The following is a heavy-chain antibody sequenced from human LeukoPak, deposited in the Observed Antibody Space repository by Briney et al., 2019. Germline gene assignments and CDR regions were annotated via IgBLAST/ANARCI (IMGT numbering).Heavy chain of an antibody. CDR3: ARGRSAYSSSWLAVY. CDR2: INPNSGGT. J-gene: IGHJ4*02. V-gene: IGHV1-2*06. Sequence: PRASVKVSCKASGYTFTGYYMHWVRQAPGQGLEWMGRINPNSGGTNYAQKFQGRVTMTRDTSISTAYMELSRLRSGDTAVYYCARGRSAYSSSWLAVYWGQGTLVTVSS. D-gene: IGHD6-13*01. CDR1: GYTFTGYY.